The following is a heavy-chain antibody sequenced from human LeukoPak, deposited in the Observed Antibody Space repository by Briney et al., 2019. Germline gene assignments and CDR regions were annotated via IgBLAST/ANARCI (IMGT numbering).Heavy chain of an antibody. CDR1: GFSLSSYA. CDR3: AKDGHIVVVTAPLDY. V-gene: IGHV3-23*01. CDR2: ISGSGGST. J-gene: IGHJ4*02. D-gene: IGHD2-21*02. Sequence: PGGSLRLSCAASGFSLSSYAMSWVRQAPGKGLEWVSAISGSGGSTYYADSVKGRFTISRDNSKNTLYLQMNSLRAEDTAVYYCAKDGHIVVVTAPLDYWGQGTLVTVSS.